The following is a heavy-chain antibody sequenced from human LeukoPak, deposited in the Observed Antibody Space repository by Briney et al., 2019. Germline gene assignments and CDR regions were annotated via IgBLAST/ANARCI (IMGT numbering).Heavy chain of an antibody. D-gene: IGHD3-3*02. Sequence: GGSLRLSCAASGFTFSSYGMHWVRQAPGKGLEWVAVISYDGSNKYYADSVKGRFTISRDNSKNTLYLQMNSLRAEDTAVYYCARTHFTSNFDYWGQGTLVTVSS. CDR2: ISYDGSNK. CDR3: ARTHFTSNFDY. J-gene: IGHJ4*02. CDR1: GFTFSSYG. V-gene: IGHV3-30*03.